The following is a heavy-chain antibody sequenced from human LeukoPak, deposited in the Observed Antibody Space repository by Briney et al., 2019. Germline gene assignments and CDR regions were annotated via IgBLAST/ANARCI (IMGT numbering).Heavy chain of an antibody. CDR3: AIIWEWDYDILTGYS. D-gene: IGHD3-9*01. CDR1: GFTFSSYS. J-gene: IGHJ5*02. Sequence: GGSLRLSCAASGFTFSSYSMNWVRQAPGKGLEWVSSISSSSYIYYADSVKGRFTISRDNAKNSLYLQMNSPRAEDTAVYYCAIIWEWDYDILTGYSWGQGTLVTVSS. CDR2: ISSSSYI. V-gene: IGHV3-21*01.